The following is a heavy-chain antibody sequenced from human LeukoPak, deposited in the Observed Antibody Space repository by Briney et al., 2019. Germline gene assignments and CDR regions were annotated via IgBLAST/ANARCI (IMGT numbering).Heavy chain of an antibody. Sequence: SETLSLTCAVYSGSFSGYYWTLIRQTPGKGLEWIGEISHTGLTGSNPSLKSRVTIFVDSSKKQFSLRMSSVTAADTGIYYCARVPDITARPCDTWGPGTRVTVSS. J-gene: IGHJ5*02. CDR3: ARVPDITARPCDT. D-gene: IGHD2-21*02. CDR2: ISHTGLT. V-gene: IGHV4-34*01. CDR1: SGSFSGYY.